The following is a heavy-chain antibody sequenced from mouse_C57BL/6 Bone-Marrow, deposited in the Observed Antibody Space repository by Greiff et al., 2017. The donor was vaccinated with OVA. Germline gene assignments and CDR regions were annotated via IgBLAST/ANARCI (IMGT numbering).Heavy chain of an antibody. J-gene: IGHJ3*01. CDR2: IDPSDSYT. Sequence: VQLQQPGAELVMPGASVKLSCKASGYTFTSYWMHWVKQRPGQGLEWIGEIDPSDSYTNYNQKFKGKSTLTVDKSSSTAYMQLSSLTSEDSAVYYCAREGEYYGSSLAWFAYWGQGTLVTVSA. CDR1: GYTFTSYW. V-gene: IGHV1-69*01. CDR3: AREGEYYGSSLAWFAY. D-gene: IGHD1-1*01.